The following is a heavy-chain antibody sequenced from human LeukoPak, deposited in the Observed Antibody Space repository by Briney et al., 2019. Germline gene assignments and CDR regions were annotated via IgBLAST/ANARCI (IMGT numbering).Heavy chain of an antibody. Sequence: ASVKVSCTASGYTFTIYGISWVRQAPGQGLEWMGWISAYNGNTNYAQKFQGRVTMTEDTSTDTAYMELSSLRSEDTAVYYCATSGMTTVTTEYYFDYWGQGTLVTVSS. V-gene: IGHV1-18*01. J-gene: IGHJ4*02. CDR2: ISAYNGNT. CDR1: GYTFTIYG. CDR3: ATSGMTTVTTEYYFDY. D-gene: IGHD4-17*01.